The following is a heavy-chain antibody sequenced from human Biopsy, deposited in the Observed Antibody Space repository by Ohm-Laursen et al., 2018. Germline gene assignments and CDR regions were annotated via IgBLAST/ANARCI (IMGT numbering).Heavy chain of an antibody. V-gene: IGHV4-59*07. CDR1: GDSIARYY. D-gene: IGHD1-20*01. Sequence: PSDTLSLTWTVSGDSIARYYWTWIRQSPGKGLEWIAYIYYSGRPNYNPSLKGRVVISVDRSRNQFFLKLTSATAADTAIYYCARVDRYNFDHYIMDAWGRGTTVTVSS. CDR2: IYYSGRP. J-gene: IGHJ6*02. CDR3: ARVDRYNFDHYIMDA.